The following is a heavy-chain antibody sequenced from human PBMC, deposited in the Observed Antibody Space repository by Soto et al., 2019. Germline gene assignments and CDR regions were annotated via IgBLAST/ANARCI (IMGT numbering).Heavy chain of an antibody. Sequence: SGPTLVNPTQTLTLTCTFSGFSLNTRGVSVGWIRQPPGKALEWLALIYWNDSKRVSPSLKSRLTVTKDTSKNQVVLTMTNMAPVDTATYYCAHRAKTEVTPAFDSWGQGTLVTVSS. V-gene: IGHV2-5*01. J-gene: IGHJ4*02. D-gene: IGHD2-21*02. CDR1: GFSLNTRGVS. CDR3: AHRAKTEVTPAFDS. CDR2: IYWNDSK.